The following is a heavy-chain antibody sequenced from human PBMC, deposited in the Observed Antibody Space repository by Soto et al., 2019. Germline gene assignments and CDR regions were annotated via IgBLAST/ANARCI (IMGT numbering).Heavy chain of an antibody. V-gene: IGHV1-8*01. CDR1: GYTFTSYD. D-gene: IGHD3-10*01. Sequence: ASVKVSCKASGYTFTSYDINWVRQATGQGLEWMGWMNPNSGNTGYAQKFQGRVTMTRNTSISTAYMELSSLRSEDTAVYYCARGSTMVRGVREHHFDYWGQGTLVTV. CDR2: MNPNSGNT. CDR3: ARGSTMVRGVREHHFDY. J-gene: IGHJ4*02.